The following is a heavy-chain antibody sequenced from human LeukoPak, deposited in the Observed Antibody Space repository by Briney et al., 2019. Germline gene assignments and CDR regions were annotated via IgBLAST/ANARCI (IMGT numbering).Heavy chain of an antibody. D-gene: IGHD6-19*01. J-gene: IGHJ4*02. Sequence: GGSLRLSCAASGFTFTSFGMHWVRQAPGKGLEWVAFIRNDGDVIYYADSVKGRFTISRDNSKNTIYLQLNSLRPEDTAVYYCARDEEIAVAGTFDYWGQGTLVTVSS. CDR3: ARDEEIAVAGTFDY. CDR2: IRNDGDVI. CDR1: GFTFTSFG. V-gene: IGHV3-30*02.